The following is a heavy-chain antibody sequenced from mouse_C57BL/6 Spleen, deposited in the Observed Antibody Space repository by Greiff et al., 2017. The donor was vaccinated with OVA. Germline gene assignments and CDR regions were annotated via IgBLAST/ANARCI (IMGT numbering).Heavy chain of an antibody. D-gene: IGHD4-1*01. Sequence: EVMLVESGGGLVKPGGSLKLSCAASGFTFSDYGMHWVRQAPEKGLEWVAYISSGSSTIYYADTVKGRFTISRDNAKNTLFLQMTSLRSEDTAVYYCARRTGTGGFAYWGQGTLVTVSA. J-gene: IGHJ3*01. CDR1: GFTFSDYG. CDR2: ISSGSSTI. CDR3: ARRTGTGGFAY. V-gene: IGHV5-17*01.